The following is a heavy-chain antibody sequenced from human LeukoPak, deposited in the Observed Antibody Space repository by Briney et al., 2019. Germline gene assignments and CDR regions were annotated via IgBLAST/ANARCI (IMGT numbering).Heavy chain of an antibody. CDR3: ARGDVKSPTFEY. J-gene: IGHJ4*02. Sequence: SVKVSCKASGGTFSSYAISWVRQAPGQGLEWMGRIIPILGIANYAQKFQGRVTITADKSTSTAYMELSSLRSEDTAVYYCARGDVKSPTFEYWGQGTLVTVSS. CDR1: GGTFSSYA. CDR2: IIPILGIA. V-gene: IGHV1-69*04.